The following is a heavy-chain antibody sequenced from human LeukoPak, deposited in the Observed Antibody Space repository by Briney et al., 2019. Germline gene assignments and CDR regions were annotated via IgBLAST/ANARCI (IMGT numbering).Heavy chain of an antibody. CDR2: ISSTSSYI. CDR1: GFTFSTYS. J-gene: IGHJ4*02. D-gene: IGHD6-19*01. V-gene: IGHV3-21*01. CDR3: ARVGYSSGWYFDY. Sequence: GGSLRLSCAASGFTFSTYSMNWVRQAPGKGLEWVSSISSTSSYIYYADSVKGRFTISRDDAQKSLYLQMNSLRAEDTAVYYCARVGYSSGWYFDYWGQGTLVTVSS.